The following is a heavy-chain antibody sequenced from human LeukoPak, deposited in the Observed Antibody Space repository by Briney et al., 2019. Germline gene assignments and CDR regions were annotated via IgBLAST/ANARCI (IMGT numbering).Heavy chain of an antibody. CDR2: IYSSGST. CDR3: ARGSSGWYSIDY. V-gene: IGHV4-4*07. D-gene: IGHD6-19*01. J-gene: IGHJ4*02. CDR1: GGSINNYY. Sequence: PSETLSLTCTVSGGSINNYYWSWIRQPAGKGLEWIGRIYSSGSTNHNPSLKSRVTMSVDTSKNQLSLKLSSVTAADTAVYYCARGSSGWYSIDYWGQGTLVTVSS.